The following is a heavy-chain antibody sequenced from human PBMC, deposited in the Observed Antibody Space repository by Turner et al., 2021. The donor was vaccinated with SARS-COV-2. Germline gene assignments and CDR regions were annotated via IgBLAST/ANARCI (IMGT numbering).Heavy chain of an antibody. CDR3: ARHQGSTSGYDHGMNV. CDR1: GVSIRSSSYY. J-gene: IGHJ6*02. D-gene: IGHD1-1*01. CDR2: IYYSRGT. Sequence: QLQLQESGPGLVKPSETLSLTCTVSGVSIRSSSYYWALIRQPPGKGLEWIGTIYYSRGTYSNPSLTSRVTISVDTSKNQFSLKLSSVTAADTAVYYCARHQGSTSGYDHGMNVWGQGTAVIVSS. V-gene: IGHV4-39*01.